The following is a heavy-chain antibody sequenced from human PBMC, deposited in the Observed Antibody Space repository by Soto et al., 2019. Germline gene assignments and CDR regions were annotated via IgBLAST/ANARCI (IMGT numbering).Heavy chain of an antibody. CDR3: ARPRILAPNTPVDY. CDR2: VSSEGNTK. CDR1: GFTFRSYA. D-gene: IGHD1-20*01. J-gene: IGHJ4*02. V-gene: IGHV3-30*04. Sequence: QVQLVESGGGVVQPGTSLRRSCTTSGFTFRSYAMHWVRQAPGKGLEWVAVVSSEGNTKFYAESVTGRFTISKDNSKNTLYLQMDSLRADDTAVYFCARPRILAPNTPVDYWGQGTLVTVSS.